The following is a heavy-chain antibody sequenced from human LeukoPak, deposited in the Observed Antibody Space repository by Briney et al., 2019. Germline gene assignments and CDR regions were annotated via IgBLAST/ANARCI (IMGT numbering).Heavy chain of an antibody. V-gene: IGHV1-69*06. Sequence: SVKVSCKASGGTFSRYAISWVRQAPGQGLEWMGGIIPIFGTANYAQKFQGRVTITADKSTSTAYMELSSLRSEDTAVYYCARSYSSGWFSIPDYWGQGTLVTVSS. CDR2: IIPIFGTA. CDR3: ARSYSSGWFSIPDY. D-gene: IGHD6-19*01. J-gene: IGHJ4*02. CDR1: GGTFSRYA.